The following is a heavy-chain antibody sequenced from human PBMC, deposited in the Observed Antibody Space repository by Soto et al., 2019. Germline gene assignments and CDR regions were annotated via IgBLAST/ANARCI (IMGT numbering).Heavy chain of an antibody. CDR2: INAGNGNT. CDR3: ARGRWDIVVVPAPLDY. CDR1: GYTFTSYA. D-gene: IGHD2-2*01. V-gene: IGHV1-3*01. Sequence: ASVKVSCKASGYTFTSYAMHWVRQAPGQRLEWMGWINAGNGNTKYSQKSQGRVTITRDTSASTAYMELSSLRSEDTAVYYCARGRWDIVVVPAPLDYWGQGTLVTVSS. J-gene: IGHJ4*02.